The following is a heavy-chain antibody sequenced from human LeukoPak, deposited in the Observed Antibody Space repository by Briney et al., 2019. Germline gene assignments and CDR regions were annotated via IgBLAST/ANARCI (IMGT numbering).Heavy chain of an antibody. CDR3: VSYTSIGW. Sequence: GGSLRLSCAASGFTFSSYAMSWVRQAPGKGLEWVSALTGSGRRTYYADSVKGRFTISRDNAKNTLYLQMNSLRAEDMAVYYCVSYTSIGWRGQGTLVTVSS. D-gene: IGHD5-18*01. J-gene: IGHJ4*02. CDR1: GFTFSSYA. CDR2: LTGSGRRT. V-gene: IGHV3-23*01.